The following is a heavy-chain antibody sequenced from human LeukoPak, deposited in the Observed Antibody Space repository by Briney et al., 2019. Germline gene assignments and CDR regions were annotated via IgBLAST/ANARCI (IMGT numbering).Heavy chain of an antibody. V-gene: IGHV3-23*01. J-gene: IGHJ4*02. CDR3: AKYRLNSSSWYGGFDY. D-gene: IGHD6-13*01. CDR2: ISGSGGST. CDR1: GFTFSSYA. Sequence: PGGSLRLSCAASGFTFSSYAMSWVRQAPGKGLEWVSAISGSGGSTYYADSVKGRFTISRDNSKNTLYLQMNSLRAEDTAAYYCAKYRLNSSSWYGGFDYWGQGTLVTVSS.